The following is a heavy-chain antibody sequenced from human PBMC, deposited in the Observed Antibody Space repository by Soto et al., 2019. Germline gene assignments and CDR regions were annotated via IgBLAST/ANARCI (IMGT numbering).Heavy chain of an antibody. V-gene: IGHV1-69*01. CDR3: ARTRIAVAVDYYYGMDV. D-gene: IGHD6-19*01. CDR1: GGTFSSYA. Sequence: SVKVSCKASGGTFSSYAIRWVRQAPGQGLEWMGGIIPIFGTANYAQKFQGRVTITADESTSTAYMELSSLRSEDTAVYYCARTRIAVAVDYYYGMDVWGQGTTVTVSS. J-gene: IGHJ6*02. CDR2: IIPIFGTA.